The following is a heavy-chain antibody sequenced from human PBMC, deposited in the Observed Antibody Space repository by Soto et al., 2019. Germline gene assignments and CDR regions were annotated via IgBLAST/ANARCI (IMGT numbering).Heavy chain of an antibody. Sequence: GASVKVSCKASGYTFTSYYMHWVRQAPGQGLEWMGIINPSGGSTSYAQKFQGRVTMTRDTSTSTVYMELSSLRSEDTAVYYCARESITIFGVGIIWGGVGMDVWGQGTTVTV. J-gene: IGHJ6*02. CDR2: INPSGGST. V-gene: IGHV1-46*01. D-gene: IGHD3-3*01. CDR3: ARESITIFGVGIIWGGVGMDV. CDR1: GYTFTSYY.